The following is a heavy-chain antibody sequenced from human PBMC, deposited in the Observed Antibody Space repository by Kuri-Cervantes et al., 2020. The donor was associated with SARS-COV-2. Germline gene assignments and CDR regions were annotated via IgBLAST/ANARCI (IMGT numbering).Heavy chain of an antibody. J-gene: IGHJ4*02. CDR3: ARNRGSGWPFFDY. CDR2: IDSGGST. Sequence: GGSLRLSCAASGFTVSSNYMSLVRQAPGKGLELVSVIDSGGSTYYADSVKGRFTISRDNAKNSLYLQMNSLRAEDTAVYYCARNRGSGWPFFDYWGQGTLVTVSS. D-gene: IGHD6-19*01. V-gene: IGHV3-53*01. CDR1: GFTVSSNY.